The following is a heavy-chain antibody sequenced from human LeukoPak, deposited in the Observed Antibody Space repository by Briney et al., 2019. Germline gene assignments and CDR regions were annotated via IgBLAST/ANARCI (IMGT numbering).Heavy chain of an antibody. CDR1: GGSISSSGYY. Sequence: PSETLSLTCTVSGGSISSSGYYWGWIRQPPGKGLEWIGSIYYSGSTYYNPSLKSRVTISVDTSKNQFSLKLSSVTAADTAVYYCARVPRSGSYSSYWGQGTLVTVSS. CDR2: IYYSGST. CDR3: ARVPRSGSYSSY. V-gene: IGHV4-39*07. D-gene: IGHD1-26*01. J-gene: IGHJ4*02.